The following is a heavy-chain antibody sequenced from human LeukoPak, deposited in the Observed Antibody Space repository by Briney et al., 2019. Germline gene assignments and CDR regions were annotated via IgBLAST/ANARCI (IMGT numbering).Heavy chain of an antibody. Sequence: ASVKVSCKASGYTFTSYAMHWVRQAPGQKLEWMGWINAGNGNTKYSQEFQGRVTITRDTSASTAYMELSSLRSEDMAVYYCARDISIAVAGPLDYWGQGTLVTASS. J-gene: IGHJ4*02. CDR3: ARDISIAVAGPLDY. D-gene: IGHD6-19*01. V-gene: IGHV1-3*03. CDR2: INAGNGNT. CDR1: GYTFTSYA.